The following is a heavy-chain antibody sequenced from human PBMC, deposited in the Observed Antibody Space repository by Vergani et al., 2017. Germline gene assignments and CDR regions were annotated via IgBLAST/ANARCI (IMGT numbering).Heavy chain of an antibody. D-gene: IGHD2-2*01. CDR3: ARTRGTIVVVPAAIFNYYYYMDV. CDR2: LCPSGST. V-gene: IGHV4-4*07. Sequence: GLEWIGRLCPSGSTNYNPSLKSRVTISVDTSKNQFSLKLSSVTAADTAVYYCARTRGTIVVVPAAIFNYYYYMDVWGKGTTVTVSS. J-gene: IGHJ6*03.